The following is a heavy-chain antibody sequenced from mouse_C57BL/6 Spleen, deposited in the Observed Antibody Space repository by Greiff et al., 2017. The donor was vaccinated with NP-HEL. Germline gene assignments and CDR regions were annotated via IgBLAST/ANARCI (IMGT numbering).Heavy chain of an antibody. CDR3: ARVYYDYDGAMDY. CDR2: ISNLAYSI. J-gene: IGHJ4*01. Sequence: EVQLQESGGGLVQPGGSLKLSCAASGFTFSDYGMAWVRQAPRKGPEWVAFISNLAYSIYYADTVTGRFTISRENAKNTLYLEMSSLRSEDTAMYYCARVYYDYDGAMDYWGQGTSVTVSS. V-gene: IGHV5-15*01. D-gene: IGHD2-4*01. CDR1: GFTFSDYG.